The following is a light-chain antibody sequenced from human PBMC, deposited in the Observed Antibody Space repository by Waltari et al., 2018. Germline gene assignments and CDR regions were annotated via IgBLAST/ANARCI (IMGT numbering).Light chain of an antibody. Sequence: QYVLTQPPPASGSPGQGFTISCSGCHSTIVRSYGYWYQQLPGTAPKLLIYRNNQRPSGVPDRFSGSKSGTSASLAISGLRSEDEADYYCAAWDDSLLGVFGGGTKLTVL. CDR3: AAWDDSLLGV. V-gene: IGLV1-47*01. CDR1: HSTIVRSY. CDR2: RNN. J-gene: IGLJ2*01.